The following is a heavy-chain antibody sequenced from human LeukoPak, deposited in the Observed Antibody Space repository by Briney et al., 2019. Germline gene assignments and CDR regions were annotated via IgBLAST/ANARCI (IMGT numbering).Heavy chain of an antibody. J-gene: IGHJ4*02. CDR2: ISGNGGVI. V-gene: IGHV3-11*04. Sequence: GGSLRLSCAASGFAVSSDYMTWVRQAPGKGLEWLSYISGNGGVIQYADSVKGRFTISRDNAKNLLYLQMDSLRVEDTAIYYCARDPRTVRIWGQGTLVTVSS. CDR1: GFAVSSDY. CDR3: ARDPRTVRI. D-gene: IGHD1-1*01.